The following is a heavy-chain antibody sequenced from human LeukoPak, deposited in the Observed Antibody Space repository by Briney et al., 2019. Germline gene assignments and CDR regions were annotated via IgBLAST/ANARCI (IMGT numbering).Heavy chain of an antibody. D-gene: IGHD3-10*01. V-gene: IGHV1-2*02. CDR2: INPNSGGT. CDR1: GYTFTGYY. CDR3: ARESFSGSGGLNWFAP. J-gene: IGHJ5*02. Sequence: GASVKVSCKASGYTFTGYYMHWVRQAPGQGLEWMGWINPNSGGTNYAQKFQARVIMTRDTSINTAYMELRRLRYDDTAMYFCARESFSGSGGLNWFAPWGQGTLVTVSA.